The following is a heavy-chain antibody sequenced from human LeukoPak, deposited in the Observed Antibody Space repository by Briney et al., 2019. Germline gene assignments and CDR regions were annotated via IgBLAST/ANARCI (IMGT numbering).Heavy chain of an antibody. CDR2: ISGSGGST. V-gene: IGHV3-23*01. CDR3: ATDREYSQEP. CDR1: GFTFSSYA. D-gene: IGHD5-12*01. J-gene: IGHJ4*02. Sequence: GGSLRLSCAASGFTFSSYAMSRVRQAPGKGLEWVSAISGSGGSTYYADSVKGRFTISRDNGKNMVYLQMNRLSEEDTAVYYCATDREYSQEPWGQGTLVIVSS.